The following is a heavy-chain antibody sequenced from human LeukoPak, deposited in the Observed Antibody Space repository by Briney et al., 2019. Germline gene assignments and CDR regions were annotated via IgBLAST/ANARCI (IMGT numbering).Heavy chain of an antibody. Sequence: GGSLRLSCAASGFTFSSYGMHWVRQAPGKGLEWVAVISYDGSNKYYADSVKGRFTISSDNSKNTLYLQMNSLRAEDTAVCYCAKDRAWGQGTLVTVSS. D-gene: IGHD5-24*01. CDR1: GFTFSSYG. J-gene: IGHJ5*02. CDR2: ISYDGSNK. V-gene: IGHV3-30*18. CDR3: AKDRA.